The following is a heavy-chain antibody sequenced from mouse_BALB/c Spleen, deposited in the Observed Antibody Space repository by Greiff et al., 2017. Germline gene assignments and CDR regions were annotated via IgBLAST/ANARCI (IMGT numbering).Heavy chain of an antibody. Sequence: QVQLQQSGAELAKPGASVKMSCKASGYTFTSYWMHWVKQRPGQGLEWIGYINPSTGYTEYNQKFKGKATLTVDKSSSTAYMQLKSLTSEDSAVYYCARWGYGNYYFDYWGQGTTLTVSS. D-gene: IGHD2-10*02. V-gene: IGHV1-7*01. CDR1: GYTFTSYW. J-gene: IGHJ2*01. CDR2: INPSTGYT. CDR3: ARWGYGNYYFDY.